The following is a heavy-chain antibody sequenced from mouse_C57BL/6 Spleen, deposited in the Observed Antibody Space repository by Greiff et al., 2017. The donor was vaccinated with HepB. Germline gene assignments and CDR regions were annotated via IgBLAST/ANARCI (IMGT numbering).Heavy chain of an antibody. V-gene: IGHV2-9-1*01. D-gene: IGHD1-1*01. CDR2: IWTGGGT. J-gene: IGHJ2*01. CDR1: GFSLTSYA. CDR3: ARNYYGSGDALYFDD. Sequence: QVQLQQSGPGLVAPSQSLSITCTVSGFSLTSYAISWVRQPPGKGLEWLGVIWTGGGTNYNSALKSRLSIIKDNSKSQVFLKMNSLQTDDTARYYCARNYYGSGDALYFDDWGKGTTLTVSS.